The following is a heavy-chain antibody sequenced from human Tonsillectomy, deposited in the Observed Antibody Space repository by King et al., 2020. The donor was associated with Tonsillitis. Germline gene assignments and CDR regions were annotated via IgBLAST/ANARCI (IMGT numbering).Heavy chain of an antibody. J-gene: IGHJ5*01. CDR1: GFTFSNYG. CDR3: AKGGDGFGS. V-gene: IGHV3-30*02. Sequence: VQLVESGGGVVQPGGSLRLSCAASGFTFSNYGMHWVRQAPGKGPEGVAFIRSDGSNKFYADSVKGRFVIFRDNSKNTLYLQMNSLRAEDTAVYYCAKGGDGFGSWGQATLVTVSS. D-gene: IGHD3-10*01. CDR2: IRSDGSNK.